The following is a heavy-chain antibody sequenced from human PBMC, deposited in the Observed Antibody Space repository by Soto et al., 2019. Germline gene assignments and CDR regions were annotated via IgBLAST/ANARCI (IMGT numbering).Heavy chain of an antibody. CDR3: ARATVGRGGYAFDI. CDR2: INPNSGGT. V-gene: IGHV1-2*04. Sequence: GASVKVSCKASGYTFTGYYMHWVRQAPGQGLEWMGWINPNSGGTNYAQKFQGWVTMTRDTSISTAYMELSRLRSDDTAAYYCARATVGRGGYAFDIWGQGTMVTVSS. J-gene: IGHJ3*02. CDR1: GYTFTGYY. D-gene: IGHD4-17*01.